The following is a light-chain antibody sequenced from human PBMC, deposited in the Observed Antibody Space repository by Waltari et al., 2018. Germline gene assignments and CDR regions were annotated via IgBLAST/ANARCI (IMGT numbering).Light chain of an antibody. CDR2: GAS. Sequence: IPMTQSPSSLSASVGDRVTITCRASQDIRDSLAWYQHKPGTAPKLLLYGASRLESGVPARFSGSAYGTEYTLTIGNLQPEDFATYFCQQYYSTLMYTFGQGTKLEI. CDR3: QQYYSTLMYT. V-gene: IGKV1-NL1*01. CDR1: QDIRDS. J-gene: IGKJ2*01.